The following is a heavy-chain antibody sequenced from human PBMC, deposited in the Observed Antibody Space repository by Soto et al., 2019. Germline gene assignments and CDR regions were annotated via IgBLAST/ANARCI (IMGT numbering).Heavy chain of an antibody. J-gene: IGHJ4*02. CDR2: IYYSGST. V-gene: IGHV4-59*01. Sequence: LTCTASGGSISSYYWSWIRQPPGKGLEWIGYIYYSGSTNYNPSLKSRVTISVDTSKNQFSLKLSSVTAADTAVYYCARLRARRYYYDSSGIDYWGQGTLVTVSS. D-gene: IGHD3-22*01. CDR1: GGSISSYY. CDR3: ARLRARRYYYDSSGIDY.